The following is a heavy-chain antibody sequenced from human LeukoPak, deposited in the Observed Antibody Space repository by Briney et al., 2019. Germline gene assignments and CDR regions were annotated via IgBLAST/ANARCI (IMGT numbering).Heavy chain of an antibody. V-gene: IGHV3-9*01. D-gene: IGHD5-18*01. CDR2: ITWDGYKI. J-gene: IGHJ4*02. CDR3: VKGYSSSWSGYFDS. CDR1: GFIFDDYV. Sequence: PGGSLRLSCEASGFIFDDYVMYWVRQVPGKGLEWVSGITWDGYKIDYVESVKGRSTISRDNARNSLFLQMNRVRVEDTAFYYCVKGYSSSWSGYFDSWGQGTLVTVAS.